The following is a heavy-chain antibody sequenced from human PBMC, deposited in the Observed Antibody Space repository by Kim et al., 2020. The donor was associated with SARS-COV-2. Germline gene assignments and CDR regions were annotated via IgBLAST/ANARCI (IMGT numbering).Heavy chain of an antibody. CDR2: ISGNGGST. Sequence: GGSLRLSCAASGFTFRTHAMNWVRQAPGKGLEWVSGISGNGGSTYYADSVKGRFTISRDNSKKTLYLQMNSLRADDTAVYYCAKGEGALYYIDLWGPGTLVTVSS. CDR3: AKGEGALYYIDL. J-gene: IGHJ4*02. D-gene: IGHD1-26*01. CDR1: GFTFRTHA. V-gene: IGHV3-23*01.